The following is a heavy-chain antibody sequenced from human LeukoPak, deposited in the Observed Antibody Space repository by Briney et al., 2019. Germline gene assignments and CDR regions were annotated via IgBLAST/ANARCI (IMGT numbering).Heavy chain of an antibody. D-gene: IGHD6-6*01. J-gene: IGHJ4*02. CDR1: GFTSRNYW. V-gene: IGHV3-7*01. CDR2: IKEDGSVK. CDR3: ARIGYSSSSFDY. Sequence: AGGSLRLSCAASGFTSRNYWMSWVRQAPGKGLEWVANIKEDGSVKYYVDSVKGRFTISRDNAKNSVYLQMNSLRAEDTAVYYCARIGYSSSSFDYWGQGILVTVSS.